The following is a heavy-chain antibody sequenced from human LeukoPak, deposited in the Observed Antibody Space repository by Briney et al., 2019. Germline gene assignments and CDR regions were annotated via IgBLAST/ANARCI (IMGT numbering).Heavy chain of an antibody. Sequence: MASETLSLTCTVPGGSISSSSYYWGWIRQPPGKGLEWIGSIYYSGSTYYNPSLKSRVTISVDTSKNQFSLKLSSVTAADTAVYYCARHPHEAVAGKIGVNWFDPWGQGTLVTVSS. CDR2: IYYSGST. CDR3: ARHPHEAVAGKIGVNWFDP. V-gene: IGHV4-39*01. CDR1: GGSISSSSYY. D-gene: IGHD6-19*01. J-gene: IGHJ5*02.